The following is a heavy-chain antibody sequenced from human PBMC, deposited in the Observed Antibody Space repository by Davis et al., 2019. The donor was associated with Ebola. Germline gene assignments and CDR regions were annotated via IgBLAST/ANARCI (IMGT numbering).Heavy chain of an antibody. V-gene: IGHV4-34*01. J-gene: IGHJ6*02. Sequence: MPSETLSLTCAVYGGSFSGYYWSWIRQPPGKGLEWIGEINHSGSTNYNPSLKSRVTISVDKSKNQFSLKLSSVTAADTAVYYCARDQLWFGGLYYYYGMDVWGQGTTVTVS. CDR1: GGSFSGYY. CDR2: INHSGST. D-gene: IGHD3-10*01. CDR3: ARDQLWFGGLYYYYGMDV.